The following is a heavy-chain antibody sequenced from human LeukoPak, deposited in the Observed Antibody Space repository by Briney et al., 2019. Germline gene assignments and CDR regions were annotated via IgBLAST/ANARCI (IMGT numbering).Heavy chain of an antibody. J-gene: IGHJ4*02. CDR1: GFTVSSNY. CDR3: ARAREAAPRLYFDY. CDR2: IYSGGST. Sequence: GGSLRLSCAASGFTVSSNYMSWVRQAPGKGLEWVSVIYSGGSTYYADSVKGRFTISRDNSKNTLYLQMNSLRAEDTAVYYCARAREAAPRLYFDYWGQGTLVTVSS. D-gene: IGHD1-26*01. V-gene: IGHV3-53*01.